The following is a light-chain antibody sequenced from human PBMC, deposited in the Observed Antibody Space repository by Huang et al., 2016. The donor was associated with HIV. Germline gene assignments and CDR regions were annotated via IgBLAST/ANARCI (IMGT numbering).Light chain of an antibody. CDR2: GAS. CDR1: QRVGVN. V-gene: IGKV3-15*01. Sequence: EVMMTQSPATLSVSLGDIASLSCRASQRVGVNLAWYQQKPGQSPTLFIYGASDRASGISARFSGSGSGTDFTLTISSLQSEDSAVYFCQQYDKWPGTFGQGTRLQI. J-gene: IGKJ2*01. CDR3: QQYDKWPGT.